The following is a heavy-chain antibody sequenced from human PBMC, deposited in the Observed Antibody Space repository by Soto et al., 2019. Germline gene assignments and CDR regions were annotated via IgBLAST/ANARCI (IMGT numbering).Heavy chain of an antibody. D-gene: IGHD4-4*01. Sequence: PGGSLRLSCEASGFPFSSYAMSWVRQAPGKGLEWVSAIPGGGTSTYYADSVKGRFTMSRDNSRNTLYLQMNSLTADDTALYYCAKGLGGNFRGYFDYWGEGTLVTVSS. CDR3: AKGLGGNFRGYFDY. J-gene: IGHJ4*02. CDR1: GFPFSSYA. V-gene: IGHV3-23*01. CDR2: IPGGGTST.